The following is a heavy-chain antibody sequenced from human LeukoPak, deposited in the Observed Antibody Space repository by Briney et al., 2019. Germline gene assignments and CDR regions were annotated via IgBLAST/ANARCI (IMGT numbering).Heavy chain of an antibody. D-gene: IGHD3-10*01. CDR3: ARWVRGAKKGEDY. CDR1: GGSISSYY. Sequence: PSETLSLTCTVSGGSISSYYWSWIRQPPGKGLEWIGYIYYSGSTNYNPSLKSRVTISVDTSKNQFSLKLSSVTAADTAVYYCARWVRGAKKGEDYWGQGTLVTVSS. J-gene: IGHJ4*02. CDR2: IYYSGST. V-gene: IGHV4-59*12.